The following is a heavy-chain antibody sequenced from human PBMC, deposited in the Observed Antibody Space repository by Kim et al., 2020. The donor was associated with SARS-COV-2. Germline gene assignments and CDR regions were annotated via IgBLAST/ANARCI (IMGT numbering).Heavy chain of an antibody. Sequence: GGSLRLSCAASGFTVSDTHMNWVRQAPGKGLEWVSLIYSGGTTYYADSVKGRFTISRDNSKNTLYLQMNSLRAEDTAVYFCARVPSPVYWYFDLWGRDSLVSVSS. V-gene: IGHV3-53*01. J-gene: IGHJ2*01. CDR1: GFTVSDTH. CDR2: IYSGGTT. CDR3: ARVPSPVYWYFDL.